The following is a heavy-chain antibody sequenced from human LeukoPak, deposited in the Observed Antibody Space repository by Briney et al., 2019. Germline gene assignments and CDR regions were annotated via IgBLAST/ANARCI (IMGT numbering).Heavy chain of an antibody. CDR2: MFHGGST. V-gene: IGHV4-39*01. CDR1: GGSITSSSYY. J-gene: IGHJ5*02. D-gene: IGHD3-22*01. CDR3: ARAISSGYSFDP. Sequence: SETLSLTCTVSGGSITSSSYYWVWIRQPPGGGLEWIGSMFHGGSTYDNPSLKSRVTISGDTSKSQFSLRLTSVLATDTAVYYCARAISSGYSFDPWGQGTLVTVSS.